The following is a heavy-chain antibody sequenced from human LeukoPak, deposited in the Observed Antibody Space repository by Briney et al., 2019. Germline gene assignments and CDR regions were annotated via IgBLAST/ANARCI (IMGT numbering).Heavy chain of an antibody. V-gene: IGHV3-48*01. CDR3: ARRIPDILTGYYLFDP. CDR1: GFSFSSYP. CDR2: INSDTNIT. J-gene: IGHJ5*02. D-gene: IGHD3-9*01. Sequence: GGSLRLSCVASGFSFSSYPMNWVRQAPGKGLEWVSHINSDTNITPYTASVSGRFTISRDNANNSLYLHVNSLRAEDTAVYYCARRIPDILTGYYLFDPWGQGTLVTVSS.